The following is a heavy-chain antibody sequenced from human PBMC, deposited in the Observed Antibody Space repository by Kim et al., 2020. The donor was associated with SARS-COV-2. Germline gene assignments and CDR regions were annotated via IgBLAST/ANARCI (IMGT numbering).Heavy chain of an antibody. CDR2: INQNGSEK. Sequence: GGSLRLSCTASGFSFSRYWMSWVRQAPGKGPEWVSNINQNGSEKQYVDSVVGRFAVSRDNAKNSLFLQMNTLRAEDTAIYYCAREDGYNTFDLWGQGTRGTVPS. D-gene: IGHD2-2*03. CDR3: AREDGYNTFDL. CDR1: GFSFSRYW. J-gene: IGHJ5*02. V-gene: IGHV3-7*01.